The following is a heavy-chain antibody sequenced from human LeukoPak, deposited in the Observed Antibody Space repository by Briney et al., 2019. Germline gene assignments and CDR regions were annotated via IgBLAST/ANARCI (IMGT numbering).Heavy chain of an antibody. D-gene: IGHD3-10*01. Sequence: PSETLSLTCTVSGYSISSGYYWGWIRQPPGKGLEWIGSIYHSGSTYYNPSLKSRVTISVDTSKNQFSLKLSSVTAADTAVYYCVRDLITMVRAERNYYYYYYMDVWGKGTTVTVSS. V-gene: IGHV4-38-2*02. CDR1: GYSISSGYY. CDR2: IYHSGST. J-gene: IGHJ6*03. CDR3: VRDLITMVRAERNYYYYYYMDV.